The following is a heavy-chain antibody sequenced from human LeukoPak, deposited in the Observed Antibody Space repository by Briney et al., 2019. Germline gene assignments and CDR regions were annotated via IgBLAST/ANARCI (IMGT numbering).Heavy chain of an antibody. Sequence: SVKVSCKASGGTFSSYAISWVRQAPGQGLEWMGGIIPIFGTANYAQKFQGRVTITADESTSTAYMELSSLRSGDTAVYYCARGHYYGSGSYYNNWFDPWGQGTLVTVSS. CDR2: IIPIFGTA. V-gene: IGHV1-69*13. D-gene: IGHD3-10*01. CDR1: GGTFSSYA. CDR3: ARGHYYGSGSYYNNWFDP. J-gene: IGHJ5*02.